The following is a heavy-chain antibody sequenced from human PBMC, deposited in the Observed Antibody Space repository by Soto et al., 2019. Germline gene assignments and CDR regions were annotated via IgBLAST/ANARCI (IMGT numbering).Heavy chain of an antibody. V-gene: IGHV4-34*01. CDR3: ARPGYSYGWSTIDY. CDR2: INHSGST. D-gene: IGHD5-18*01. J-gene: IGHJ4*02. Sequence: QVQLQQWGAGLLKPSETLSLTCAVYGGSFSGYYWSWIRQPPGKGLEWIGEINHSGSTNYNPSIKSRVTISVDTSKNQFSLKLSSVTAADTAVYYCARPGYSYGWSTIDYWGQGTLVTVSS. CDR1: GGSFSGYY.